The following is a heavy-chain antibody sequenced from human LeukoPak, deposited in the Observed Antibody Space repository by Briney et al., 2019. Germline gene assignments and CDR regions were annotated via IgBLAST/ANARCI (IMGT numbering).Heavy chain of an antibody. D-gene: IGHD3-9*01. V-gene: IGHV4-38-2*02. Sequence: PSETLSLTCSVSGSYINNYYWGWIRQAPGKGLEWIGSIYHSGSTYYNPSLKSRVTISVDTSKNQFSLKLSSVTAADTAVYYCARGGLRYFDWSITRGGGYYYMDVWGKGTTVTISS. CDR3: ARGGLRYFDWSITRGGGYYYMDV. CDR2: IYHSGST. CDR1: GSYINNYY. J-gene: IGHJ6*03.